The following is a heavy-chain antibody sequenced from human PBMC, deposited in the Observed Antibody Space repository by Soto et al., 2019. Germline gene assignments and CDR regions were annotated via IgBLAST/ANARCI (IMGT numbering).Heavy chain of an antibody. CDR2: ISSSATTI. V-gene: IGHV3-11*01. Sequence: QVQLVESGGGLVKPGGSLRLSCAASGFTYSDYYMSWIRQAPGKGLEWVSYISSSATTIYYADSVKGRFTISRDNVKNSLYLQMNTLRAEDTAVYYCARGGLALSWYFDLWGRGTLVTASS. D-gene: IGHD5-12*01. CDR1: GFTYSDYY. J-gene: IGHJ2*01. CDR3: ARGGLALSWYFDL.